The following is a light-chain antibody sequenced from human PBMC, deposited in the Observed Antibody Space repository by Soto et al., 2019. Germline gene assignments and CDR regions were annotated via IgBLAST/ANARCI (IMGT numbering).Light chain of an antibody. Sequence: DIVMTQSPLSLPVTPGEPASISCSSSQSLPHSNGYNYLDWYLQKPGQSPQLLIYLGSNRASGVPDRFSGSGSGTDFTLKISRVEAEDVGVYYCMQALQTRLTFGGGTKVDIK. CDR3: MQALQTRLT. J-gene: IGKJ4*01. CDR2: LGS. CDR1: QSLPHSNGYNY. V-gene: IGKV2-28*01.